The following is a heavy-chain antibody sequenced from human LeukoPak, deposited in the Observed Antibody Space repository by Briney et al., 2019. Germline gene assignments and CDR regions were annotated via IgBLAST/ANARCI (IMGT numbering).Heavy chain of an antibody. Sequence: GGSLGLSCAASGFTFSSYAMSWVRQAPGKGLEWVSAISGSGGSTYYADSVKGRFTISRDNSKNTLYLQMNSLRAEDTAVYYCAKTRSHCGGDCYSRGYFDYWGQGTLVTVSS. J-gene: IGHJ4*02. V-gene: IGHV3-23*01. CDR1: GFTFSSYA. CDR3: AKTRSHCGGDCYSRGYFDY. D-gene: IGHD2-21*02. CDR2: ISGSGGST.